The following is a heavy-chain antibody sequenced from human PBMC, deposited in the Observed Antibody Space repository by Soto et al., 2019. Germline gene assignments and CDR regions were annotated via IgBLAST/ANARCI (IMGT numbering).Heavy chain of an antibody. CDR3: ARDCHSSSWDDYYYYGMDV. D-gene: IGHD6-13*01. V-gene: IGHV4-59*01. CDR1: GGSISGYY. Sequence: LETLSLTCSVSGGSISGYYLSWIRQPPGKGLEWIGYIYYSGSTNYNPSLKSRVTISVDTSKNQFSLKLSSVTAADTAVYYCARDCHSSSWDDYYYYGMDVWVQGTTVTVSS. CDR2: IYYSGST. J-gene: IGHJ6*02.